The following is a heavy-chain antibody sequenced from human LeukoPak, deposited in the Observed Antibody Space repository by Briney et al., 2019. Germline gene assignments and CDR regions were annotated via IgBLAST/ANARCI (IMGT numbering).Heavy chain of an antibody. Sequence: PGGSLRLSCAVSGFTVSSNYMSWVRQAPGKGLEWVSVIYSGGSTYYADSVKGRFTISRDNSKNTLYLQMNSLRAEDTAVYYCARLWIQLWQDYWGQGTLVTVSS. D-gene: IGHD5-18*01. CDR1: GFTVSSNY. J-gene: IGHJ4*02. CDR2: IYSGGST. CDR3: ARLWIQLWQDY. V-gene: IGHV3-53*01.